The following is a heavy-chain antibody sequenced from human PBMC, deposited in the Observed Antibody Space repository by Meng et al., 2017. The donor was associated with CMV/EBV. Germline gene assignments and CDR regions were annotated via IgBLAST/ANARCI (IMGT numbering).Heavy chain of an antibody. CDR3: ETRTNRLQQYPLPDY. J-gene: IGHJ4*02. CDR2: INHSGST. CDR1: GGSFSGYY. Sequence: SETLSLTCAVYGGSFSGYYWSWIRQPPGKGLEWIGEINHSGSTNYNPSLKGRVAISVDTSKNHFYLRLRSVTAADTAVYYCETRTNRLQQYPLPDYWGQGTLVTVSS. V-gene: IGHV4-34*01. D-gene: IGHD2-2*01.